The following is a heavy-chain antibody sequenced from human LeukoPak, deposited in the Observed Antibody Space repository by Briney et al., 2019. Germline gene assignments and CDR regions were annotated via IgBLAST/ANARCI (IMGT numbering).Heavy chain of an antibody. CDR1: GYTFTSYY. J-gene: IGHJ4*02. D-gene: IGHD1-26*01. Sequence: GASVKVSCKASGYTFTSYYMHWVRQAPGQGLEWMGIINPSGGSTSYAQKFQGRVTMTRDMSTSTVYMELSSLRSEDTAVYYCVRDRGGLRGSYYYFDYWGQGTLATVSS. CDR3: VRDRGGLRGSYYYFDY. V-gene: IGHV1-46*01. CDR2: INPSGGST.